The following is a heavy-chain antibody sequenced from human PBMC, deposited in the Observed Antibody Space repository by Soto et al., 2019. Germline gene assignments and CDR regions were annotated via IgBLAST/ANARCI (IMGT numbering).Heavy chain of an antibody. CDR1: GDSLSTYY. D-gene: IGHD3-10*01. J-gene: IGHJ4*02. CDR3: ARAQGSGFLVS. Sequence: SETLSLTCTVSGDSLSTYYWNWIRQPPGKGLEWIGYIYYSGSTNYNPSLKSRVTISVDTSKNQFSLKLSSVTAADTAVYYCARAQGSGFLVSWGQGTLVTVSS. CDR2: IYYSGST. V-gene: IGHV4-59*08.